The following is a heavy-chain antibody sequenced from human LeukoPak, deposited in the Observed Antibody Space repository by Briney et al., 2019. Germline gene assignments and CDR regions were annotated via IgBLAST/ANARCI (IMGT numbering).Heavy chain of an antibody. CDR1: GGSISSYY. D-gene: IGHD2/OR15-2a*01. Sequence: SETLSLTCTVSGGSISSYYWSWIRQPPGKGLEWIGYIYYSGSTNYNPSLKSRVTISVDTSKNQFSLKLSSVTAADTAVYYCARENNQSKYRNSGWFDPWGQGTLVTVSS. CDR2: IYYSGST. V-gene: IGHV4-59*01. J-gene: IGHJ5*02. CDR3: ARENNQSKYRNSGWFDP.